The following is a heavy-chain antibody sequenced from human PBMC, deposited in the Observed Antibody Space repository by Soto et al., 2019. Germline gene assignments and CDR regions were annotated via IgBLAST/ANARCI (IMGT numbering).Heavy chain of an antibody. Sequence: SVKVSCKASGGTFSSYAISWVRQAPGQGLEWMGGIIPIFGTANYAQKFQGRVTITADESTSTAYMELSSLRSEDTAVYYCARGVGVRYFDWLFHSARDDAYDIWGQGTMVTVSS. D-gene: IGHD3-9*01. CDR2: IIPIFGTA. V-gene: IGHV1-69*13. CDR3: ARGVGVRYFDWLFHSARDDAYDI. CDR1: GGTFSSYA. J-gene: IGHJ3*02.